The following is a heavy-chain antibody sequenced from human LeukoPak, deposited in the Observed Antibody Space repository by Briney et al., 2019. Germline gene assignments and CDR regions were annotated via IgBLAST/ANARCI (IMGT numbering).Heavy chain of an antibody. CDR2: ISSSSSYI. J-gene: IGHJ5*02. Sequence: AGGSLRLSCAASGFTFSSYSMNWVRQAPGKGLEWVSSISSSSSYIYYADSVKGRFTISRDNAKNSLYLQMNSLRAEDTAVYYCARDRRYNSSWYHSLMYPFDPWGQGTLVTVSS. V-gene: IGHV3-21*01. D-gene: IGHD6-13*01. CDR1: GFTFSSYS. CDR3: ARDRRYNSSWYHSLMYPFDP.